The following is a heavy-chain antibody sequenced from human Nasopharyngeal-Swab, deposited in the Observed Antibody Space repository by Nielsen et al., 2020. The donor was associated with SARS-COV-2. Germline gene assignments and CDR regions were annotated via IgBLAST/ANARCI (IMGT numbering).Heavy chain of an antibody. V-gene: IGHV1-3*01. CDR2: INAGNGNT. CDR3: STIFGVVSPFY. D-gene: IGHD3-3*01. Sequence: WVRQAPGQRLEWMGWINAGNGNTKYSQKFRGRVTITRDTSASTAYMELSSLRSEDTAVYYCSTIFGVVSPFYWGQGTLVTVSS. J-gene: IGHJ4*02.